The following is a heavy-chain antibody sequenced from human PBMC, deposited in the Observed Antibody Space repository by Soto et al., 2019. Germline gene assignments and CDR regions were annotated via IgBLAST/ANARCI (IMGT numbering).Heavy chain of an antibody. CDR3: ARGGWFSRGYGMDV. Sequence: SETLSLTCAVSGGSISSGGYSWSWIRQPPGKGLEWIGYIYHSGSTYYNPSLESRVTISPDTSKNQLSLKLSSVTAADTAVYYCARGGWFSRGYGMDVWGRGTTVTVSS. CDR1: GGSISSGGYS. CDR2: IYHSGST. D-gene: IGHD2-15*01. J-gene: IGHJ6*02. V-gene: IGHV4-30-2*01.